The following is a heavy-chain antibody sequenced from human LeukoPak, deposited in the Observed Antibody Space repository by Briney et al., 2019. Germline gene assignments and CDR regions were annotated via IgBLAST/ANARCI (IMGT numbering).Heavy chain of an antibody. J-gene: IGHJ4*02. CDR1: GYTFTGYY. CDR2: INPNSGGT. Sequence: ASVRVSCKASGYTFTGYYMHWVRQAPGQGLEWMGRINPNSGGTNYAQKFQGRVTMTRDTSISTAYMELSRLRSDDTAVYYCAREGSTVNGYDYWGQGTLVTVSS. V-gene: IGHV1-2*06. D-gene: IGHD4-17*01. CDR3: AREGSTVNGYDY.